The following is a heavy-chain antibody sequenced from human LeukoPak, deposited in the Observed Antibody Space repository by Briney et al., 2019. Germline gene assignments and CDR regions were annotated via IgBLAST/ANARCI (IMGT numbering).Heavy chain of an antibody. Sequence: ASVKVSRKASGYTFTGYYMHWVRQAPGQGLEWMGWINPNSGGTNYAQKFQGRVTMTRDTSISTAYMELSRLRSDDTAVYYCATSYYYDSSGYYSDYWGQGTLVTVSS. J-gene: IGHJ4*02. D-gene: IGHD3-22*01. V-gene: IGHV1-2*02. CDR2: INPNSGGT. CDR1: GYTFTGYY. CDR3: ATSYYYDSSGYYSDY.